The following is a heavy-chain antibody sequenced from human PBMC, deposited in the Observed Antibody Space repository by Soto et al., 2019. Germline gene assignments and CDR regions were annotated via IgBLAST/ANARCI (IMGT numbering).Heavy chain of an antibody. CDR2: ISYDGSNK. J-gene: IGHJ5*02. V-gene: IGHV3-30*18. D-gene: IGHD6-13*01. Sequence: QVQLVESGGGVVQPGRSLRLSCAASGFTFSSCGMHWVRQAPGKGLEWVAVISYDGSNKYYADSVKGRFTISRDNSKNTLSRQMNRLRGGDTAVYYCAKDRSAAGNDWFDPWGQGTLVTVSS. CDR3: AKDRSAAGNDWFDP. CDR1: GFTFSSCG.